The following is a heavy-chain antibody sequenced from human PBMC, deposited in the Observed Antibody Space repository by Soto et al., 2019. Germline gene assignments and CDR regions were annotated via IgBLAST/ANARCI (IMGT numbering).Heavy chain of an antibody. CDR1: GDTITSFS. CDR3: ARTITGTTAAYYYYGMGV. D-gene: IGHD1-7*01. CDR2: ISTTGNT. V-gene: IGHV4-4*07. Sequence: SETLSLTCTVSGDTITSFSWNWIRQSAGKGLEWIGRISTTGNTHYNPSLESRVTMSLDTSKNQFSLKLTSVTAADTAVYYCARTITGTTAAYYYYGMGVWGQGTTVTVSS. J-gene: IGHJ6*02.